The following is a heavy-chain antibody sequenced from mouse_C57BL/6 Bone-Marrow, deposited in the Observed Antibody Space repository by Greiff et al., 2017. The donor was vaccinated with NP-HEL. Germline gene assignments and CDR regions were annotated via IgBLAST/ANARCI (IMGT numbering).Heavy chain of an antibody. V-gene: IGHV1-26*01. CDR3: ARCLLRAMDY. CDR2: INPNNGGT. J-gene: IGHJ4*01. D-gene: IGHD1-1*01. Sequence: VQLQQSGPELVKPGASVKISCKASGYTFTDYYMNWVKQSHGKSLEWIGDINPNNGGTSYNQKFKGKATLTADKSSSTAYMELRILTSENSAVYYCARCLLRAMDYWGQGTSVTVSS. CDR1: GYTFTDYY.